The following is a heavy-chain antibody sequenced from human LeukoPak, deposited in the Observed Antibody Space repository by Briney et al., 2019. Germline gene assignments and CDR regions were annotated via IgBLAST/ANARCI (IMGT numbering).Heavy chain of an antibody. V-gene: IGHV1-46*01. CDR3: ARDLYSSSSGGSWNY. Sequence: ASVKVSCKASGYTFTSYGISRVRQAPGQGLEWMGIINPSGGSTSYAQKFQGRVTMTRDMSTSTVYMELSSLRSEDTAVYYCARDLYSSSSGGSWNYWGQGTLVTVSS. CDR1: GYTFTSYG. D-gene: IGHD6-6*01. J-gene: IGHJ4*02. CDR2: INPSGGST.